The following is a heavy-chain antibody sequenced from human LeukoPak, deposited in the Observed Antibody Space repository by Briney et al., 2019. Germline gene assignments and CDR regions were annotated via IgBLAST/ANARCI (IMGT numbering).Heavy chain of an antibody. V-gene: IGHV3-23*01. CDR2: LRGDGET. CDR3: AKASWVSNVDAVL. J-gene: IGHJ4*02. D-gene: IGHD3-16*01. Sequence: PTGGSLRLSGAASGFIFSNYAMSWVRQTPARGLEWVSSLRGDGETFYADSVKGRFTLSRDDSRNTVYLQLNNLRVEDTAIYYCAKASWVSNVDAVLWGQGTLVTVSS. CDR1: GFIFSNYA.